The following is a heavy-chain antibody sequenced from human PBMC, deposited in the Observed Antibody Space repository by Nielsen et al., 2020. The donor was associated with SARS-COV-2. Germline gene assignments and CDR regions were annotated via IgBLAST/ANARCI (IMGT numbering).Heavy chain of an antibody. CDR3: ARGSVTTRLSHYFHGMDV. D-gene: IGHD4-17*01. J-gene: IGHJ6*02. Sequence: ASVKVSCKASGYTFTGYYMHWVRQAPGQGLEWMGRINPNSGGTNYAQKFQGRVTMTRDTSISTAYMELTSLRYDDTAIYYCARGSVTTRLSHYFHGMDVWGLGTTVIVSS. V-gene: IGHV1-2*06. CDR1: GYTFTGYY. CDR2: INPNSGGT.